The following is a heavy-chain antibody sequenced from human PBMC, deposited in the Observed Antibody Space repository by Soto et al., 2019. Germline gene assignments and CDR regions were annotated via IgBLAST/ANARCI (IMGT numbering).Heavy chain of an antibody. V-gene: IGHV3-74*01. CDR2: INSEGSST. Sequence: EVQLEESGGGLVQPGGSLRLSCVASGFTFSSNCVHWVRQAPGKGLVWVARINSEGSSTTYADSVKGRFTISRDNAKNTLFLQMNSLSAEDTAVYYCARSLPYYYYYYYMDGWGKGKAVHVSS. J-gene: IGHJ6*03. CDR1: GFTFSSNC. CDR3: ARSLPYYYYYYYMDG.